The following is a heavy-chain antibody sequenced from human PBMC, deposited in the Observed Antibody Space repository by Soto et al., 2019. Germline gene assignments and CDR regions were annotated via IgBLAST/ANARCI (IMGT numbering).Heavy chain of an antibody. D-gene: IGHD2-15*01. CDR2: IYPGDSDT. CDR1: GYSFTSYW. Sequence: ESMKISCEGSGYSFTSYWIGWVSPMPGKGLEWMGIIYPGDSDTRYSPSFQGQVTISADKSISTAYLQWSSLKASDTAMYYGVRLDEDDNYYYYGMDVWGQGTTVTVSS. J-gene: IGHJ6*02. CDR3: VRLDEDDNYYYYGMDV. V-gene: IGHV5-51*01.